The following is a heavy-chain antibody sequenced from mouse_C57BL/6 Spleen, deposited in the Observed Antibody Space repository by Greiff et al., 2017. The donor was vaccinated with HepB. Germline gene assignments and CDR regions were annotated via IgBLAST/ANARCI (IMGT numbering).Heavy chain of an antibody. V-gene: IGHV7-3*01. CDR1: GFTFTDYY. CDR2: IRNKANGYTT. CDR3: ARWYYGSGAMDY. Sequence: EVHLVESGGGLVQPGGSLSLSCAASGFTFTDYYMSWVRPPPGKALEWVCFIRNKANGYTTEYSASVKGRFTISRDNSQSILYLQMNALRAEDSATYYCARWYYGSGAMDYWGQGTSVTVSS. J-gene: IGHJ4*01. D-gene: IGHD1-1*01.